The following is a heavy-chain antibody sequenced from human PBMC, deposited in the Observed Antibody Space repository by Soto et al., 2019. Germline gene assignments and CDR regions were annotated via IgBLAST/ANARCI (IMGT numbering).Heavy chain of an antibody. CDR2: ISGSGGTT. V-gene: IGHV3-23*01. Sequence: PGGSLRLSCAASGFTFSSYAMSWVRQALGKGLEWVSAISGSGGTTDYADSVKGRFTISRDNSKKTLYLQMNRLRAEDTAVYYCAKDFSVVGAILFDYWGQGTLVTVSS. D-gene: IGHD1-26*01. J-gene: IGHJ4*02. CDR1: GFTFSSYA. CDR3: AKDFSVVGAILFDY.